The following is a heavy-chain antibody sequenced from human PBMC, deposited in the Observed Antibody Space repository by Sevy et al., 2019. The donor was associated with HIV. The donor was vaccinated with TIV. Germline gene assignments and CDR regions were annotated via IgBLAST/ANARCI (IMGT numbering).Heavy chain of an antibody. J-gene: IGHJ6*02. V-gene: IGHV3-7*03. D-gene: IGHD2-2*01. CDR2: IKKDGSEK. CDR3: ARDCSSTSCLWGLDV. Sequence: GGSLRLSCTASGFTFSSYDMNWVRQAPGKGLEWVANIKKDGSEKYYVDSVKGRFTISRDNAKSSLYLQMKSLRAEDTAVYYCARDCSSTSCLWGLDVWGQGTTVTVSS. CDR1: GFTFSSYD.